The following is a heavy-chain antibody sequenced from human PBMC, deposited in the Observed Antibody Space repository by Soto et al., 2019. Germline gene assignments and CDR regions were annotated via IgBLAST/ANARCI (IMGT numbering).Heavy chain of an antibody. J-gene: IGHJ4*02. CDR1: GFTFSSYG. Sequence: QVQLVESGGGVVQPGRSLRLSCVASGFTFSSYGMHWVRQAPGKGLEWVAIISYDGSNTYYADSVKGRFTISRDNSKNTLYLQMNSVRAEDTSVYYCAKEGALSGSYYISSSYYFDYWGQGTLVTVSS. D-gene: IGHD1-26*01. V-gene: IGHV3-30*18. CDR2: ISYDGSNT. CDR3: AKEGALSGSYYISSSYYFDY.